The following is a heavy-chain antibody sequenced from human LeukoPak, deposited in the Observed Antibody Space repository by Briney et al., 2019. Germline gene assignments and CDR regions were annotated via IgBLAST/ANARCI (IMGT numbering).Heavy chain of an antibody. CDR3: ARREYTGSYYYFDY. CDR1: GYRFTGYW. Sequence: GESLKISCKGYGYRFTGYWIAWVRQMPGKGLEWMGIIYPDDSDTRYSPSLQGQVSISADKSITTAYLQWSSLKASDTALYYCARREYTGSYYYFDYWGQGTLVTVSS. V-gene: IGHV5-51*01. D-gene: IGHD1-26*01. CDR2: IYPDDSDT. J-gene: IGHJ4*02.